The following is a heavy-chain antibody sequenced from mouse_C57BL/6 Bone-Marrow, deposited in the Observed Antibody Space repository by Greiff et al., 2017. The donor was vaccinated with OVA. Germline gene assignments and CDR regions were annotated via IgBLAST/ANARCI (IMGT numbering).Heavy chain of an antibody. CDR3: ARVGGWAMDY. J-gene: IGHJ4*01. Sequence: QVQLQQSGAELVRPGTSVKVSCKASGYAFTNYLIEWVKQRPGQGLEWIGVINPGSGGTNYNEKFKGKATLTADKSSSTAYMQLSSLTSEDSAVYFCARVGGWAMDYWGQGTSVTVSS. V-gene: IGHV1-54*01. CDR1: GYAFTNYL. CDR2: INPGSGGT. D-gene: IGHD2-3*01.